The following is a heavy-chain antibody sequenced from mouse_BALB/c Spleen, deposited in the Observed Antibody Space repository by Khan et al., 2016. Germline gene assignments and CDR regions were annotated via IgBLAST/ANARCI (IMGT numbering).Heavy chain of an antibody. CDR3: ARKRNGNYVVDY. CDR2: ISYSGST. CDR1: GNSITSDYA. D-gene: IGHD2-1*01. V-gene: IGHV3-2*02. Sequence: EVQLQESGPGLVKPSQSLSLTCTVTGNSITSDYAWNWIRQFPGNKLEWMGYISYSGSTNYNPSLKSRISITRDTSKNQFFLQLNSVTTEDTATYCGARKRNGNYVVDYWGQGTTLTVSS. J-gene: IGHJ2*01.